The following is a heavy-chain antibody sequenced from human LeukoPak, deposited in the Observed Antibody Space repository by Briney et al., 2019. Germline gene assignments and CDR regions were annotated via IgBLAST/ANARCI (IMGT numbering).Heavy chain of an antibody. J-gene: IGHJ4*02. CDR3: AREHYDSAY. D-gene: IGHD3-3*01. CDR2: IYYRGST. CDR1: GGSISSSSYC. Sequence: SESLSLTCTVSGGSISSSSYCGGWVRQPRGGGREWIVYIYYRGSTYYNPSRKSGITISVDTSKNQFSLTLSSVTAADTAVYYCAREHYDSAYWGQGTLVTVSS. V-gene: IGHV4-30-4*08.